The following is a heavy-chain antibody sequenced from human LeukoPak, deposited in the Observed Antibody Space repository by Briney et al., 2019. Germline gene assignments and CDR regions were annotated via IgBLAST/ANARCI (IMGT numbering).Heavy chain of an antibody. V-gene: IGHV4-34*01. CDR2: INHSGNT. J-gene: IGHJ4*02. CDR1: GGPFSDFY. CDR3: VRGGGNSGYYYDY. D-gene: IGHD3-22*01. Sequence: SETLSLTCAVYGGPFSDFYWSWIRQFPGKGLEWIGEINHSGNTNYNLSLKSRVTISADTSKNQFSLKLNSVTAADTALFYCVRGGGNSGYYYDYWGQGILVTVSS.